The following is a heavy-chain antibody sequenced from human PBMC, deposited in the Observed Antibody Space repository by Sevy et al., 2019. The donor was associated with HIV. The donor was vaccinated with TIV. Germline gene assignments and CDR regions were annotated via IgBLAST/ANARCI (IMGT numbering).Heavy chain of an antibody. CDR2: IIPMFGTA. CDR1: GRTFRNNA. Sequence: ASVKVSCKASGRTFRNNAISWVRQAPGQGLQWMGGIIPMFGTANYVQKFQGRVTITADESTNTAYMELSSLRSEDTAVYYCARSISWYAPFDYWGQGTLVTVSS. J-gene: IGHJ4*02. CDR3: ARSISWYAPFDY. V-gene: IGHV1-69*13. D-gene: IGHD6-13*01.